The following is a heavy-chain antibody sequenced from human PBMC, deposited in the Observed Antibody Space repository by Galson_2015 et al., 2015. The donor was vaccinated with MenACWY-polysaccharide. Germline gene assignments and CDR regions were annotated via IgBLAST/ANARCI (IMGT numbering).Heavy chain of an antibody. CDR3: ARGPWDSSGWPYYYYCMDV. J-gene: IGHJ6*02. D-gene: IGHD6-19*01. CDR1: GYTFTSYD. V-gene: IGHV1-8*01. Sequence: SVKVSCKASGYTFTSYDINWVRQAPGQGLEWMGWMNPNSGNTGYAQKFQGRVTMTRNTSISTAYMELSSLRSEDTAVYYCARGPWDSSGWPYYYYCMDVWGQGTTVTVPS. CDR2: MNPNSGNT.